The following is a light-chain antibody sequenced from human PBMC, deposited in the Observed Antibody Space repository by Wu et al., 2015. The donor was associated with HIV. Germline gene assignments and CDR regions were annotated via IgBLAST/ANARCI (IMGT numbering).Light chain of an antibody. CDR3: QQYGSSSVT. CDR2: GAS. V-gene: IGKV3-20*01. J-gene: IGKJ1*01. Sequence: EIVLTQSPGTLSLSPGERATLSCRASQSVSSNYLAWYQQKPGQAPRLLMYGASNRATGIPDRFSGSGSGTDFTLIISRLEPEDFALYYCQQYGSSSVTFGQGTKGGNQT. CDR1: QSVSSNY.